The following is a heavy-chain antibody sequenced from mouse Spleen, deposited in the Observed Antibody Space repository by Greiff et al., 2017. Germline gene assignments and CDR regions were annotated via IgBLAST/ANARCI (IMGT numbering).Heavy chain of an antibody. V-gene: IGHV5-16*01. CDR2: INYDGSST. J-gene: IGHJ1*01. CDR1: GFTFSDYY. Sequence: EVNVVESEGGLVQPGSSMKLSCTASGFTFSDYYMAWVRQVPEKGLEWVANINYDGSSTYYLDSLKSRFIISRDNAKNILYLQMSSLKSEDTATYYCARVPADWYFDVWGAGTTVTVSS. CDR3: ARVPADWYFDV.